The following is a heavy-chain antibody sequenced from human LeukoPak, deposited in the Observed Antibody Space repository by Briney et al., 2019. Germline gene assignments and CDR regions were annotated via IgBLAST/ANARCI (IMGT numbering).Heavy chain of an antibody. V-gene: IGHV4-61*02. Sequence: SETLSLTCTVSGGSLNSGTSYWSWLRQPAGKGLEWIGRIYTSGRTYYNPSLRSRVTISVDMSKNQYSLRLSSVTAADTAVYYCARDQWGGNYIHDAFDIWGQGTMVTVSS. CDR2: IYTSGRT. D-gene: IGHD4-23*01. J-gene: IGHJ3*02. CDR3: ARDQWGGNYIHDAFDI. CDR1: GGSLNSGTSY.